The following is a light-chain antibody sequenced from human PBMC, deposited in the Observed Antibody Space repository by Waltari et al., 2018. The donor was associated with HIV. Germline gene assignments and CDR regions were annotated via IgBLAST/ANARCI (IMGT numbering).Light chain of an antibody. CDR1: NSNIGSNT. V-gene: IGLV1-44*01. J-gene: IGLJ2*01. CDR3: AAWDGSLNGRVV. CDR2: SNN. Sequence: QSVLTQPPSASGTPGQRVTISCSGSNSNIGSNTVNWYQQLPGPAPKLHIYSNNQRPSGVPDRFSGSKSGTSASLAISGLQSEDEADYYCAAWDGSLNGRVVFGGGTKLTVL.